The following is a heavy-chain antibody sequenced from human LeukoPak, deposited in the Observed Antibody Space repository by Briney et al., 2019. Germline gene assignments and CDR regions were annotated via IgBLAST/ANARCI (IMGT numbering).Heavy chain of an antibody. Sequence: PSETLSLTCTVSGGSISSYYWSWIRQPPGKGLEWIGYIYYSGSTNYNPSLKSRVTISVDTSKNQFSLKLSSVTAADTAMYFCATYDFWTTYLFDYWGQGTLVTVSS. CDR2: IYYSGST. CDR1: GGSISSYY. J-gene: IGHJ4*02. D-gene: IGHD3-3*01. V-gene: IGHV4-59*08. CDR3: ATYDFWTTYLFDY.